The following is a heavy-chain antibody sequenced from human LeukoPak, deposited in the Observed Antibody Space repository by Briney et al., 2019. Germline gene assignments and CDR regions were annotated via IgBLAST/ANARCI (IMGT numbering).Heavy chain of an antibody. Sequence: GASVKVFCKASGYTFTGYYMHWVRQAPGQGLEWMGWINPNSGGTNNAQKFQGRVTMTRDTSISTAYMELSRLRSDDTAVYYCARVDYDILTGYQYWGQGTLVTVSS. CDR2: INPNSGGT. CDR3: ARVDYDILTGYQY. J-gene: IGHJ4*02. D-gene: IGHD3-9*01. CDR1: GYTFTGYY. V-gene: IGHV1-2*02.